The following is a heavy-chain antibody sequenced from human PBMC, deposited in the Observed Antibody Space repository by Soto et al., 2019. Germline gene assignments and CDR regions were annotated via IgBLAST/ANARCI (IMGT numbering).Heavy chain of an antibody. J-gene: IGHJ4*02. V-gene: IGHV1-8*01. CDR1: GYNISSYD. CDR3: AAWAEGATEVH. Sequence: ASVKVSCKASGYNISSYDIIWVRQAAGQGLEWMGWMDPNRGHSDSVQNFRGRVTMTTNISASTAYMELSGLRSDDTGVYYCAAWAEGATEVHWGQGTLVTVSS. D-gene: IGHD1-26*01. CDR2: MDPNRGHS.